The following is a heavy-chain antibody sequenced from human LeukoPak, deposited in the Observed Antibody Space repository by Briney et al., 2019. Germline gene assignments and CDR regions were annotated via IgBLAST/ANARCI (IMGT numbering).Heavy chain of an antibody. Sequence: SQTLSLTCAISGDSVSSNSAAWNWIRQSPSRGLEWLGRTYYRSKWYNDYAVSVKSRITINPDTSKNQFSLQLNSVTPEDTAVYYCARRVEASYYDSSGIAGWYFDYWGQGTLVTVSS. V-gene: IGHV6-1*01. D-gene: IGHD3-22*01. J-gene: IGHJ4*02. CDR3: ARRVEASYYDSSGIAGWYFDY. CDR2: TYYRSKWYN. CDR1: GDSVSSNSAA.